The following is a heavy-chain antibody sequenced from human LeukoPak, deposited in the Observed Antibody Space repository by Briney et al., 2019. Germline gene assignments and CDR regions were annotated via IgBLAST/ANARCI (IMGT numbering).Heavy chain of an antibody. CDR3: ARPAVVAAQFDY. Sequence: GASVKVSCKASGYTFSRFGMSWVRQAPGQGLEWMGWISTSNGNTNYAQKFQDRVTLTTGTSTSTAYMELRSLRSDDTAVYFCARPAVVAAQFDYWGQGTRVAVSS. D-gene: IGHD2-15*01. CDR1: GYTFSRFG. CDR2: ISTSNGNT. V-gene: IGHV1-18*01. J-gene: IGHJ4*02.